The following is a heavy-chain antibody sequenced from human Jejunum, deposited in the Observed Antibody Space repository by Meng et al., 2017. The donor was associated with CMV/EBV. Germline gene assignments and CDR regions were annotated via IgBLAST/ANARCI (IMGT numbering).Heavy chain of an antibody. CDR2: IYSGGSTT. Sequence: SGFTFNTYAMSWVRQAPGKGLEWVSVIYSGGSTTYYADSVKGRFTISRDNSKNTLYLQMNSLRAEDTAIYYCAKAESSAWYSSDHWGQGTLGTVSS. CDR3: AKAESSAWYSSDH. D-gene: IGHD2-21*01. J-gene: IGHJ5*02. CDR1: GFTFNTYA. V-gene: IGHV3-23*03.